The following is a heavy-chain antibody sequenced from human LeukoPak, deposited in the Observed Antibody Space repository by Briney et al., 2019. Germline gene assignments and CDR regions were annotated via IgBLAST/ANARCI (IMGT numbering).Heavy chain of an antibody. J-gene: IGHJ6*02. D-gene: IGHD3-16*01. CDR2: INHSGST. CDR3: ARGQGGRNYYYYGMDV. Sequence: SETLSLTCAVYGGSLSGYYWSWIRQPPGKGLEWIGEINHSGSTNYNPSLKSRVTISVDTSKNQFSLKLSSVTAADTAVYYCARGQGGRNYYYYGMDVWGQGTTVTVSS. CDR1: GGSLSGYY. V-gene: IGHV4-34*01.